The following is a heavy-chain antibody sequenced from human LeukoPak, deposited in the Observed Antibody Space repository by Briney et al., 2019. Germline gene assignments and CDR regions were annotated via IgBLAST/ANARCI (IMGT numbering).Heavy chain of an antibody. CDR3: AALSGYNWNYVSFDY. CDR1: DGPFSGYY. CDR2: ISQRGSP. D-gene: IGHD1-7*01. J-gene: IGHJ4*02. Sequence: SETLSLTCAVHDGPFSGYYWSWIRQPPGRGLEWIGEISQRGSPNYNPSLKSRVTISINTSKKQFSVELSSVTAADTAVYYCAALSGYNWNYVSFDYWGQGTLVTVSS. V-gene: IGHV4-34*01.